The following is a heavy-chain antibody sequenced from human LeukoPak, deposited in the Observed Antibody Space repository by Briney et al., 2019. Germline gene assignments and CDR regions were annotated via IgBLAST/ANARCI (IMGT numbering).Heavy chain of an antibody. CDR3: ARWGVLLWFGDRQDAFDI. Sequence: SETLSLTCTVSGVSISSSNYYWDWIRQPPGKGLEWIGSIYYSGTTDYNPSLKSRVTISVDTSKSQFSLRLTSVTAADTAVYYCARWGVLLWFGDRQDAFDIWGQGTMVTVSS. V-gene: IGHV4-39*07. D-gene: IGHD3-10*01. CDR2: IYYSGTT. J-gene: IGHJ3*02. CDR1: GVSISSSNYY.